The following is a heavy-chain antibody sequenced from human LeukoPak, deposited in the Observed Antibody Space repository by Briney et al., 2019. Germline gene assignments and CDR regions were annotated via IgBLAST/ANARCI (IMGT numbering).Heavy chain of an antibody. D-gene: IGHD3-10*01. CDR3: GRAVPVVRKQGVNWSAP. J-gene: IGHJ5*02. CDR1: GGSFSGYY. Sequence: PSETLSLTCAVYGGSFSGYYWSWIRQPPGKGLEWIGEINHSGSTNYNPSLKSRVTISVDTSKNQFSLKLSSVTVADTAVYYCGRAVPVVRKQGVNWSAPGGQGTLVTVSS. V-gene: IGHV4-34*01. CDR2: INHSGST.